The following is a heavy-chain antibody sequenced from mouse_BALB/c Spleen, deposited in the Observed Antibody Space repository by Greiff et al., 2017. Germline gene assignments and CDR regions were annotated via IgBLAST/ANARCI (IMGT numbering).Heavy chain of an antibody. CDR1: GFTFSSYG. V-gene: IGHV5-6-3*01. CDR3: AREDYYGSSYRYFDV. Sequence: DVMLVESGGGLVQPGGSLKLSCAASGFTFSSYGMSWVRQTPDKRLELVATINSNGGSTYYPDSVKGRFTISRDNAKNTLYLQMSSLKSEDTAMYYCAREDYYGSSYRYFDVWGAGTTVTVSS. CDR2: INSNGGST. D-gene: IGHD1-1*01. J-gene: IGHJ1*01.